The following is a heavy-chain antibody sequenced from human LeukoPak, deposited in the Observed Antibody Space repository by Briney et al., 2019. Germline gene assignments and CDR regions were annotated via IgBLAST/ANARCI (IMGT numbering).Heavy chain of an antibody. J-gene: IGHJ6*02. V-gene: IGHV3-23*01. CDR1: GFTFSSHA. Sequence: GGVPGLPCAAPGFTFSSHAMSRGRQAPGKGVEWGSAFSGSGGSTYYADSVKGRFTISRDNSKNTLYLQMNSLRAEDTAVYYCAKDQQWLTYYYYGMDVWGQGTTVTVSS. CDR3: AKDQQWLTYYYYGMDV. CDR2: FSGSGGST. D-gene: IGHD6-19*01.